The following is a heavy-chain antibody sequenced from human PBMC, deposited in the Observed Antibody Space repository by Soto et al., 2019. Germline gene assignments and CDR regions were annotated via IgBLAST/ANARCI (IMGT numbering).Heavy chain of an antibody. CDR1: GSIFSSYG. V-gene: IGHV3-30*18. Sequence: GGSLRLSCAVSGSIFSSYGMHWVRQAPGKGLEWVAVVSYHGTDKFYADSLKARFTISRDNSKNTLYLQMNSLRTEDSAVYYCLKASAVITSRLLDYRAHRTLVTGSS. D-gene: IGHD5-12*01. CDR3: LKASAVITSRLLDY. J-gene: IGHJ4*01. CDR2: VSYHGTDK.